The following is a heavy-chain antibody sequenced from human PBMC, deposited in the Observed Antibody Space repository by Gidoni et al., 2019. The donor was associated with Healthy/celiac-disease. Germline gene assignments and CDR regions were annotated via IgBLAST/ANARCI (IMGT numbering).Heavy chain of an antibody. CDR2: IIPIFGTA. Sequence: QVQLVQSGAEVTKPGSSLKVSLKASVGTFSSYAISWVRQAPGQGLEWLGGIIPIFGTANDAQKFQGRVTITADESTSTAYMGLSSLRSEDTAVYYCARGGVWYSSGWYDAFDIWGQGTMVTVSS. CDR3: ARGGVWYSSGWYDAFDI. V-gene: IGHV1-69*01. J-gene: IGHJ3*02. CDR1: VGTFSSYA. D-gene: IGHD6-19*01.